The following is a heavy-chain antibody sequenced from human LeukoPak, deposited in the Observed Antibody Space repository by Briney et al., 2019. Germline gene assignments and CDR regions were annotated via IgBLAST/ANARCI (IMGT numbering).Heavy chain of an antibody. D-gene: IGHD5/OR15-5a*01. CDR3: ARDPGSSAFDY. V-gene: IGHV3-7*01. J-gene: IGHJ4*02. CDR2: INQDESVK. Sequence: PGGSLRLSCAASGFTFTNYWMTWVRQAPGKGLEFVANINQDESVKNYVDSVKGRFTISRDNAENSLHLQMNSLRVEDTAVYSCARDPGSSAFDYWGQGTLVTVSS. CDR1: GFTFTNYW.